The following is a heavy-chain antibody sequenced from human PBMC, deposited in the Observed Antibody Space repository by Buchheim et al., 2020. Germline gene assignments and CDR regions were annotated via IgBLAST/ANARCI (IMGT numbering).Heavy chain of an antibody. CDR2: IYTSGST. CDR3: ARAAPGYSSGWSPGNWFDP. V-gene: IGHV4-61*02. CDR1: GGSISSGSYY. Sequence: QVQLQESGPGLVKPSQTLSLTCTVSGGSISSGSYYWSWIRQPAGKGLEWIGRIYTSGSTNYNPSLKSRVTISVDTSKNQFSLKLSSVTAADTAVYYCARAAPGYSSGWSPGNWFDPWGQGTL. D-gene: IGHD6-19*01. J-gene: IGHJ5*02.